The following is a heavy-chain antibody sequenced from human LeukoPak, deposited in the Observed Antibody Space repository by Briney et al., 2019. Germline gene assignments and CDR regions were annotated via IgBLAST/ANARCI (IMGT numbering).Heavy chain of an antibody. D-gene: IGHD3-10*01. CDR3: AMNDYGSGSYRDY. CDR2: INHSGST. CDR1: GGSFSGYY. V-gene: IGHV4-34*01. Sequence: SETLSLTCAVYGGSFSGYYWSWIRQPPGKGLEWIGEINHSGSTNYSPSLKSRVTISVDTSKNQFSLKLSSVTAADTAVYYCAMNDYGSGSYRDYWGQGTLVTVSS. J-gene: IGHJ4*02.